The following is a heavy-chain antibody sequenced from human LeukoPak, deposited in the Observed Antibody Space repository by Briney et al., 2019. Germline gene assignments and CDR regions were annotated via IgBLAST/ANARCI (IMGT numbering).Heavy chain of an antibody. CDR1: GFTFSSYS. CDR2: ISSSSSYI. D-gene: IGHD1-1*01. Sequence: GGSLRLSCAASGFTFSSYSMNWVRQAPGKGLEWVSSISSSSSYIYYADSVKGRFTISRDNAKNSLYLQMNSLRAEDTAVYYCARDPPATGTSGCDYWGQGTLVTVSS. J-gene: IGHJ4*02. V-gene: IGHV3-21*01. CDR3: ARDPPATGTSGCDY.